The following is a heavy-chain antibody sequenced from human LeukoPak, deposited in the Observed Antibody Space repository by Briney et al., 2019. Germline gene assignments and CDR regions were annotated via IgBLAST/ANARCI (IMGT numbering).Heavy chain of an antibody. CDR3: AKGDDYGDYGGDY. CDR1: GFTFSSYT. Sequence: GGSLRLSCAGSGFTFSSYTMAWVRQAPGKGLEWVSGISDSGSTAYYADSVKGRFTISRDNSKNTLYLQMNSLRAEDTAVYYCAKGDDYGDYGGDYWGQGTLVTVSS. V-gene: IGHV3-23*01. D-gene: IGHD4-17*01. CDR2: ISDSGSTA. J-gene: IGHJ4*02.